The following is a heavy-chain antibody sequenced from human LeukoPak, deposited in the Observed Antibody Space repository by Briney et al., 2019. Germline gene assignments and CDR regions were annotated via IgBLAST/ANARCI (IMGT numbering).Heavy chain of an antibody. Sequence: ASVKVSCKASGYTFTSYDINWVRQVTGQGLEWLGWMNPNSGNTGYAQKFQGRVTMTSDTSIDTAYMELSSLRSEDTAVYYCARKILRRYWFDPWGQGTLVTVSS. CDR2: MNPNSGNT. CDR3: ARKILRRYWFDP. V-gene: IGHV1-8*01. D-gene: IGHD2-21*01. CDR1: GYTFTSYD. J-gene: IGHJ5*02.